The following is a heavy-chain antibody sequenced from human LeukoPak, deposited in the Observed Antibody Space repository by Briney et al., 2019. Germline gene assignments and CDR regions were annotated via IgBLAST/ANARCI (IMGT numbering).Heavy chain of an antibody. D-gene: IGHD3-9*01. CDR3: AKVFPKDYDILTGYYKASYMDV. J-gene: IGHJ6*03. Sequence: GGSLRLSCAASGFTFSSYAMSWVRQAPGKGLEWVSAISGSGGSTYYADSVKGRFTISRDNSKNTLYLQMNSLRAEDTAVYYCAKVFPKDYDILTGYYKASYMDVWGKGTTVTVSS. CDR2: ISGSGGST. CDR1: GFTFSSYA. V-gene: IGHV3-23*01.